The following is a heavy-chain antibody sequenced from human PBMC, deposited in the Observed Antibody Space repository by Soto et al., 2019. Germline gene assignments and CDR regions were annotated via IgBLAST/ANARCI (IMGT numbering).Heavy chain of an antibody. CDR2: IYWDDDK. CDR3: AHIPNYYQYDWFDP. V-gene: IGHV2-5*02. CDR1: RFSLTTRGVG. J-gene: IGHJ5*02. Sequence: QITLKESGPTLVKPTQTLTLTCTFSRFSLTTRGVGVGWIRQPPGKALECLALIYWDDDKRYSPSLQSRLSITQDTSKNQVVLTMTNVDPVDTATYYCAHIPNYYQYDWFDPWGQGTLVSVSS. D-gene: IGHD3-16*01.